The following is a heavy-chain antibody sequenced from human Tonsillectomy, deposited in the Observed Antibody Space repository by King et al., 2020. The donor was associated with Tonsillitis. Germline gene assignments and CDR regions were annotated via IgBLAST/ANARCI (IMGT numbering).Heavy chain of an antibody. Sequence: DVQLVESGGGLVQPGESLRLSCAASGFTFSSYAMSWVRQAPGKGLEWVSSISGSGVSTNYADSVKGRFTISRDNSKNTLCLQVNSLRAEDTAVYYCAQEYYDILTGYYARPFDYWGQGTLVTVTS. V-gene: IGHV3-23*04. CDR1: GFTFSSYA. CDR2: ISGSGVST. D-gene: IGHD3-9*01. J-gene: IGHJ4*02. CDR3: AQEYYDILTGYYARPFDY.